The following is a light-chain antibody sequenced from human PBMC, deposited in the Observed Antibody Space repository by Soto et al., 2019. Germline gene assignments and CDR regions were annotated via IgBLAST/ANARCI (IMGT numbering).Light chain of an antibody. CDR2: GAS. CDR1: QSVNSDS. Sequence: EIVLTQAPGTLSLSPGERAPLSCRGSQSVNSDSLAWYQQKPDQAPRLFIHGASSRATGIPDRFSGGGSGTDFTLTISRLEPEDFAVYYCQQYGNSPITFGQGTRLEIK. CDR3: QQYGNSPIT. J-gene: IGKJ5*01. V-gene: IGKV3-20*01.